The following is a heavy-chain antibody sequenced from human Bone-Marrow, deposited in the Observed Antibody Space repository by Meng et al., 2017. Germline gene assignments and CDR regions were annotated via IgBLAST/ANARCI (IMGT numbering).Heavy chain of an antibody. CDR1: GGSFSGSY. Sequence: HVRLQQWGTGLLKPSETLSLTCAVYGGSFSGSYWSWIRQPPGKGLEWIGEINHSGSTNYNPSLKSRVTISVDTSKNQFSLKLSSVTAADTAVYYCARGLRAARPLLFGYWGQGTLVTVSS. J-gene: IGHJ4*02. CDR2: INHSGST. V-gene: IGHV4-34*01. D-gene: IGHD6-6*01. CDR3: ARGLRAARPLLFGY.